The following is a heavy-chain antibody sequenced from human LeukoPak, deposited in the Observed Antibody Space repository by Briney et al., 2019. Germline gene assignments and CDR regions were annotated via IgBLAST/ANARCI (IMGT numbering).Heavy chain of an antibody. CDR3: ARASSSWYTLVVGY. CDR2: IYYSGST. D-gene: IGHD6-13*01. J-gene: IGHJ4*02. Sequence: SQTLSLTCTVSGGSISSGGYYWSWIRQHPGKGLGRIGYIYYSGSTYYNPSLMSRVTISVDTSKNQFSLKLSSVTAADTAVYYCARASSSWYTLVVGYWGQGTLVTVSS. V-gene: IGHV4-31*03. CDR1: GGSISSGGYY.